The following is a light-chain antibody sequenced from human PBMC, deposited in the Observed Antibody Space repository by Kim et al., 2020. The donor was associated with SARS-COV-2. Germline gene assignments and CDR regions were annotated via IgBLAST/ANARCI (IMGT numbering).Light chain of an antibody. CDR1: QSVSSN. Sequence: EIVMTQSPATLSVSPGERATLSCRASQSVSSNLAWYQQKPGQAPRLLIFGASIRATGIPDRFSGSGSETEFILTISSLQSEDFAVYYCQHYNNWPPYTFGQGTKLEI. CDR2: GAS. V-gene: IGKV3-15*01. CDR3: QHYNNWPPYT. J-gene: IGKJ2*01.